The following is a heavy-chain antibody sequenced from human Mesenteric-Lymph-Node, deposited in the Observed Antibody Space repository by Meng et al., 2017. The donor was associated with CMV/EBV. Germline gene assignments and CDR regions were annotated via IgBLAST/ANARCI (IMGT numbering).Heavy chain of an antibody. CDR2: ININSGGT. D-gene: IGHD6-13*01. CDR3: AREMYSSSWLAY. J-gene: IGHJ4*02. Sequence: SCKASGYTFTDYYIRWVRQAPGQGLEWMGRININSGGTNYAQKFQDRVTMTRDTSISTAYMELSRLRSDDTAVYYCAREMYSSSWLAYWGQGTLVTVSS. V-gene: IGHV1-2*06. CDR1: GYTFTDYY.